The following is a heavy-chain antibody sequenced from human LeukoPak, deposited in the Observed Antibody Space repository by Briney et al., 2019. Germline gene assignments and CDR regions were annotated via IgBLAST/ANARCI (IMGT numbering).Heavy chain of an antibody. J-gene: IGHJ4*02. V-gene: IGHV3-15*01. Sequence: PGGSLRLSCAASGFTFSDAWMNWDRQAPGKGLEWVGRIKSKRDFETIDYAAPVKGRFTISRDDSRNTLYLQMNSLKIEDTALYYCMIDVPGGSYPFDYWGQGTLVTVSS. CDR1: GFTFSDAW. D-gene: IGHD1-26*01. CDR3: MIDVPGGSYPFDY. CDR2: IKSKRDFETI.